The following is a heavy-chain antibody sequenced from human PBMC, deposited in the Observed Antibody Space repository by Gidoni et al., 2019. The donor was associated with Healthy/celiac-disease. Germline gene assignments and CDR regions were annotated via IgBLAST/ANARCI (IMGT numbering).Heavy chain of an antibody. D-gene: IGHD3-22*01. Sequence: QVQLVESGGGLVKPGGSLRLSCAASGFTFRDYYMSWIRQAPGKGLEWVSYISSSGSTIYYADSVKGRFTISRDNAKNSLYLQMNSLRAEDTAVYYCARDPHYYDSSGYYQNAFDIWGQGTMVTVSS. V-gene: IGHV3-11*01. J-gene: IGHJ3*02. CDR2: ISSSGSTI. CDR3: ARDPHYYDSSGYYQNAFDI. CDR1: GFTFRDYY.